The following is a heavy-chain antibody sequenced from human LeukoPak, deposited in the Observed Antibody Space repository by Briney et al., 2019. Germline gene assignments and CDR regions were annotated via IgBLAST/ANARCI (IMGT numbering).Heavy chain of an antibody. CDR1: GDSIKSDDHY. J-gene: IGHJ5*01. Sequence: SETLSLTCDVSGDSIKSDDHYWSWIHQPPGKNLEWIGYVNYLGTAYYNPSLRSRLNISLDTSKSHFSLKLTSVSVADTAIYSCARSQTHGLPGWFDSWGQGILVTVSS. CDR3: ARSQTHGLPGWFDS. D-gene: IGHD2-8*02. CDR2: VNYLGTA. V-gene: IGHV4-30-4*01.